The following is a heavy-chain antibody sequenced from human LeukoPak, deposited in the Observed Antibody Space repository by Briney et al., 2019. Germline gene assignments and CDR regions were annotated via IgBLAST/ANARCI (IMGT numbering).Heavy chain of an antibody. D-gene: IGHD6-13*01. J-gene: IGHJ6*03. V-gene: IGHV4-39*01. CDR2: NYYSGST. Sequence: SETLSLTCTVSGGSISSSSYYWGWIRQPPGKGLEWIGRNYYSGSTYYNPSLKSRVTISVDTSKNQFSLKLSSVTAADTAVYYCARRVAAAARRGYYYYMDVWGKGTTVTVSS. CDR3: ARRVAAAARRGYYYYMDV. CDR1: GGSISSSSYY.